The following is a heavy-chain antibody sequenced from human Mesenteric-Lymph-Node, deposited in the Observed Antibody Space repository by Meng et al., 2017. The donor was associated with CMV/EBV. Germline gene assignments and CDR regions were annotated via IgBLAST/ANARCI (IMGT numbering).Heavy chain of an antibody. V-gene: IGHV3-49*04. J-gene: IGHJ4*02. D-gene: IGHD3-22*01. CDR3: TRDGLYYYDSSGYYYDFDY. Sequence: GESLKISCTASGFTFGDYAMSWVRQAPGKGLGWVGFIRSKAYGGTTEYAASVKGRFTISRDDSKSIAYLQMNSLKTEDTAVYYCTRDGLYYYDSSGYYYDFDYWGQGTLVTVSS. CDR1: GFTFGDYA. CDR2: IRSKAYGGTT.